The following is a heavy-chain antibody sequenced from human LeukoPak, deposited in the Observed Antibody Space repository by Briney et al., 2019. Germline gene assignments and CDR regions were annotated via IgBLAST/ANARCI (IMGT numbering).Heavy chain of an antibody. J-gene: IGHJ5*02. V-gene: IGHV4-4*08. CDR3: ARDREYSSSGLVWFDP. Sequence: KTSETLSLTCTVSGGSISSYYWSWIRQPPGKGLEWIGYIYYSGSTNYNPSLKSRVTISVDTSKNQFSLKLSSVTAAETAVYYCARDREYSSSGLVWFDPWGHGILVTVSS. CDR1: GGSISSYY. CDR2: IYYSGST. D-gene: IGHD6-6*01.